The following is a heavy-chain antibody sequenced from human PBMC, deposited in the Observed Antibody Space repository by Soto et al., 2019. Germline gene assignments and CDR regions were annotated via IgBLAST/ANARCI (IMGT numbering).Heavy chain of an antibody. CDR1: GGSISSYY. J-gene: IGHJ6*02. Sequence: SETVSLTCTVSGGSISSYYWSWIRQPAGKGLEWIGRIYTSGSTNYNPSLKSRVTMSVDTSKNQFSMKLSSVTAADTAVYYCARDRYYGSGSYYKYYYGMDVWGQGTTVTVSS. CDR2: IYTSGST. D-gene: IGHD3-10*01. V-gene: IGHV4-4*07. CDR3: ARDRYYGSGSYYKYYYGMDV.